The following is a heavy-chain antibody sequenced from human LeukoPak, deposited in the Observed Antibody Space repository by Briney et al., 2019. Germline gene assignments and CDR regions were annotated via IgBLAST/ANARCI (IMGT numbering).Heavy chain of an antibody. J-gene: IGHJ6*03. CDR2: ISGSGGCT. V-gene: IGHV3-23*01. CDR3: ARRGAKREGYFYYYMDR. CDR1: GFTFSSYA. D-gene: IGHD1-26*01. Sequence: GGSLRLSCAASGFTFSSYAMSWVRQTPGKGLEWVSTISGSGGCTYYADSVKGRFTISRDNSKNTLYLQMNSLRAEDTAIYYCARRGAKREGYFYYYMDRWGKGTTVTVSS.